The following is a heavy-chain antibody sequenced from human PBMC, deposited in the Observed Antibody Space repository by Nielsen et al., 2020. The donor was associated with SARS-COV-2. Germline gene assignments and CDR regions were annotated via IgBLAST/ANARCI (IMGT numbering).Heavy chain of an antibody. V-gene: IGHV1-46*01. D-gene: IGHD3-22*01. J-gene: IGHJ4*02. CDR3: ARDSSGTYRRVDY. CDR1: GYTFTNNY. Sequence: ASVKVSCKASGYTFTNNYMHWVRQAPGQGLEWMGLINPTNGGTTYAQKFQGRVTMTRDTSTSTVYMELSSLRSDDTAVYYCARDSSGTYRRVDYWGQGTLVTASS. CDR2: INPTNGGT.